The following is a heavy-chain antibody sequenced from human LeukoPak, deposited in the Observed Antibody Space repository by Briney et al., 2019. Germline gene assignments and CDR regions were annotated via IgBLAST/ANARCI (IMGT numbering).Heavy chain of an antibody. Sequence: ASVKVSCKVSGYTLTELSMHWVRQAPGKGLEWMGGFDPEDGETIYAQKFQGRVTMTEDTSTDTAYMVLSSLRSEDTAVYYCATDRPEGAVAGTPVCWGQGTLVTVSS. CDR1: GYTLTELS. V-gene: IGHV1-24*01. CDR2: FDPEDGET. D-gene: IGHD6-19*01. J-gene: IGHJ4*02. CDR3: ATDRPEGAVAGTPVC.